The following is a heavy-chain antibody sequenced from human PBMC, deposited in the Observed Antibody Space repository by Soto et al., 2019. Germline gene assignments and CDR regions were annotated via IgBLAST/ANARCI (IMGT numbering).Heavy chain of an antibody. CDR2: IIPIFGTA. CDR3: ARDSRYYYDSSGYYYYFDY. V-gene: IGHV1-69*13. D-gene: IGHD3-22*01. J-gene: IGHJ4*02. Sequence: SVKVSCKASGGTFSSYAISWVRQAPGQGLEWMGGIIPIFGTANYAQKFQGRVTITADESTSTAYMELSSLRSEDTAVYYCARDSRYYYDSSGYYYYFDYWGQGTLVTVSS. CDR1: GGTFSSYA.